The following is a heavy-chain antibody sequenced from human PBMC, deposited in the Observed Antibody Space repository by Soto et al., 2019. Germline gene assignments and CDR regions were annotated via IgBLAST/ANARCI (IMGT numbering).Heavy chain of an antibody. V-gene: IGHV5-51*01. CDR1: GYSFTNYW. CDR3: ARRGNYEMRWLDP. J-gene: IGHJ5*02. CDR2: IYPGDSDT. Sequence: EVQLVQSGTEVKKPGESLKISCKGSGYSFTNYWIGWVRQMPGKGLEWMGIIYPGDSDTRYSTSFQGQVTISADKSLNTAYLQWSSLKASDTAMYYCARRGNYEMRWLDPWGQGTLVTVSS. D-gene: IGHD3-3*01.